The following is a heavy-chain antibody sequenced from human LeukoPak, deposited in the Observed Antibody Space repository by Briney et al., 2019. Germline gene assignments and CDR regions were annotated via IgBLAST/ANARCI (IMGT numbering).Heavy chain of an antibody. CDR2: INSDGSST. Sequence: GALRLPCAASGFTFSIYWMHWVRQPPGKGLVWVSRINSDGSSTSYADSVKGRFTISRDNAKNTLYLQMNSLRVEDTALYYCARDAPGNTALDYWGQGSLVTVSS. V-gene: IGHV3-74*01. CDR3: ARDAPGNTALDY. J-gene: IGHJ4*02. CDR1: GFTFSIYW. D-gene: IGHD5-18*01.